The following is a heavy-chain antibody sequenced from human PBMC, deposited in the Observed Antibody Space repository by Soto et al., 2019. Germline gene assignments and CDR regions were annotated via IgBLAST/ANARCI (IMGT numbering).Heavy chain of an antibody. CDR1: GFTFSSYA. J-gene: IGHJ6*03. CDR3: AKGKLKSIAARSGHLYYYYYYYYMDV. V-gene: IGHV3-23*01. Sequence: GGSLRLSCAASGFTFSSYAMSWVRQAPGKGLEWVSAISGSGGSTYYADSVKGRFTISRDNSKNTLYLQMNSLRAEDTAVYYCAKGKLKSIAARSGHLYYYYYYYYMDVWGKGTTVTVSS. CDR2: ISGSGGST. D-gene: IGHD6-6*01.